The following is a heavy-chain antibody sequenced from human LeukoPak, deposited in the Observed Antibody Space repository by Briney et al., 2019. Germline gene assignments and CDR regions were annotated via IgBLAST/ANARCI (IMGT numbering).Heavy chain of an antibody. CDR3: ARTPLAVAGLIDY. CDR2: INPNSGGT. D-gene: IGHD6-19*01. V-gene: IGHV1-2*02. Sequence: SVKVSCMASGYAFTGYYIHWVRQAPGKGGEWMGWINPNSGGTNYAQKFQGRVTMTRDTSISTAYMELSRLRSDDTAMYYCARTPLAVAGLIDYWGQGTLVTVSS. J-gene: IGHJ4*02. CDR1: GYAFTGYY.